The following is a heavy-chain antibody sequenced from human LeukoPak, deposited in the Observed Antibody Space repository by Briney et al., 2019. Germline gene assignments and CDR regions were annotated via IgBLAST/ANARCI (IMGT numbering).Heavy chain of an antibody. CDR1: GYTFTSYG. CDR3: ARQSDYYDSSGPFDY. CDR2: IYPGDSDT. D-gene: IGHD3-22*01. J-gene: IGHJ4*02. Sequence: KVSCRASGYTFTSYGISWVRQMPGKGLEWMGIIYPGDSDTRYSPSFQGQVTISADKSISTAYLQWSSLKASDTAMYYCARQSDYYDSSGPFDYWGQGTLVTVSS. V-gene: IGHV5-51*01.